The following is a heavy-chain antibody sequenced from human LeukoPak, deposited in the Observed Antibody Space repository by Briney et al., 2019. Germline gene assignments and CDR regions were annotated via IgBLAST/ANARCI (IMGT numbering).Heavy chain of an antibody. CDR3: ATGPQLGSGYHPDY. J-gene: IGHJ4*02. V-gene: IGHV3-23*01. CDR1: GFTFSNYA. CDR2: ITGSDDRT. Sequence: PGGSLRLSCAASGFTFSNYAMTWVRQAPGKGLEWVSTITGSDDRTYFADSVKGRFTISRDYSKNTVYLQLNSLGAEDTAMYYCATGPQLGSGYHPDYWGQGTLVTVSS. D-gene: IGHD3-22*01.